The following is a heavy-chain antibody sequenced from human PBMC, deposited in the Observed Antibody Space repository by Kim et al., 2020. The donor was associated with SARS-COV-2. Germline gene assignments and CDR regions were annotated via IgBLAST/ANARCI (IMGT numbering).Heavy chain of an antibody. J-gene: IGHJ6*01. CDR3: ARVVVIADALRFIVYYYYG. V-gene: IGHV4-34*01. CDR2: INHSGST. D-gene: IGHD2-21*01. Sequence: SETLSLTCAVYGGSFSGYSWSWIRQSPGKGLEWIGEINHSGSTNYNPSLKSRVTISRDTSKNQFSLRLSSVTAADTAVYYCARVVVIADALRFIVYYYYG. CDR1: GGSFSGYS.